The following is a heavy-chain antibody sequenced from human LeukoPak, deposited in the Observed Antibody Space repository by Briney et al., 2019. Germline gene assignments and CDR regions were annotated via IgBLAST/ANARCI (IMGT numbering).Heavy chain of an antibody. CDR1: GFTFSTYP. CDR2: ISSSSSYI. Sequence: AGGSLRLSCAASGFTFSTYPVIWVRQAPGKGLEWVSSISSSSSYIYYADSVKGRFTISRDNAKNSLYLQMNSLRAEDTAVYYCARDFRFLEDYWGQGTLVTVSS. J-gene: IGHJ4*02. D-gene: IGHD3-3*01. CDR3: ARDFRFLEDY. V-gene: IGHV3-21*01.